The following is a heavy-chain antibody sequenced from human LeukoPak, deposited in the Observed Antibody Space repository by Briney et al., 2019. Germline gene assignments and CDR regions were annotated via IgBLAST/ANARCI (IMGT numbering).Heavy chain of an antibody. CDR1: GGSFSGYY. CDR3: ARYFSSGWFSVQYYFDY. D-gene: IGHD6-19*01. CDR2: INHSGST. J-gene: IGHJ4*02. V-gene: IGHV4-34*01. Sequence: PSETLSLTCAVYGGSFSGYYWSWIRQPPGKGLEWIGEINHSGSTNYNPSLKSRVTISVDTSKNQFSLKLSSVTAADTAVYYCARYFSSGWFSVQYYFDYWGQGTLVTVSS.